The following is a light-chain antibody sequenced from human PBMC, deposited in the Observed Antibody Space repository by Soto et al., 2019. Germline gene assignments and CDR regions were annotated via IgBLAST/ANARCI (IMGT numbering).Light chain of an antibody. CDR3: QAWDKSSVI. V-gene: IGLV3-1*01. Sequence: SYELTQPPSVSVSPGQTASITCSGHKLGDRYASWYQQRPGQPPVLVMFQDDRRPSGIPDRFSGSNSGNTATLTIRGTDTVDEADYYCQAWDKSSVIFGGGTKLTVL. CDR2: QDD. CDR1: KLGDRY. J-gene: IGLJ2*01.